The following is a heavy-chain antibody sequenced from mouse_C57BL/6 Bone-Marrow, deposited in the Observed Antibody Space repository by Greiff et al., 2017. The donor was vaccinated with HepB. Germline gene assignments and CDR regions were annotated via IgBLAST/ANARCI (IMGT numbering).Heavy chain of an antibody. D-gene: IGHD1-1*01. CDR3: ARLYGSSYVDWYFDV. CDR2: ISNGGGST. CDR1: GFTFSDYY. Sequence: EVKLQESGGGLVQPGGSLKLSCAASGFTFSDYYMYWVRQTPEKRLEWVAYISNGGGSTYYPDTVKGRFTISRDNAKNTLYLHMSRLKSEDTAMYYCARLYGSSYVDWYFDVWGTGTTVTVSS. J-gene: IGHJ1*03. V-gene: IGHV5-12*01.